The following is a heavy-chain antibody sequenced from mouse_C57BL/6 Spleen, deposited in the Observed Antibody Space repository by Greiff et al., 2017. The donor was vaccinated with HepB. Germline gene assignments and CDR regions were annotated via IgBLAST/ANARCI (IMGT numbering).Heavy chain of an antibody. Sequence: LVESGAELVKPGASVKLSCKASGYTFTSYWMHWVKQRPGQGLEWIGMIHPNSGSTNYNEKFKSKATLTVDKSSSTAYMQLSSLTSEDSAVYYCARSYYSNYVDYWGQGTTLTVSS. D-gene: IGHD2-5*01. CDR2: IHPNSGST. CDR1: GYTFTSYW. V-gene: IGHV1-64*01. J-gene: IGHJ2*01. CDR3: ARSYYSNYVDY.